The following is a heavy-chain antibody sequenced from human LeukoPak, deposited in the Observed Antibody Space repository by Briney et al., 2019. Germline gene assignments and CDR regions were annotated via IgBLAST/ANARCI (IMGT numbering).Heavy chain of an antibody. V-gene: IGHV4-39*01. D-gene: IGHD2-15*01. Sequence: SETLSLTCTVSRGSLTSSSYYWGWIRQPPGKGLEWIGSIYYSGSTYYNPSLKSRVTISVDTSKNQFSLKLSSVTAADTAVYYCASPGVVVVGGCGYWGQGTLVTVSS. CDR3: ASPGVVVVGGCGY. J-gene: IGHJ4*02. CDR1: RGSLTSSSYY. CDR2: IYYSGST.